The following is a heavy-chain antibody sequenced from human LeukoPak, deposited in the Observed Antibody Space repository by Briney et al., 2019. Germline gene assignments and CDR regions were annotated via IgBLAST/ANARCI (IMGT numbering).Heavy chain of an antibody. CDR3: ARAERIKYSYGSTYTFDY. CDR1: GGSISSGGYY. J-gene: IGHJ4*02. CDR2: IYYSGST. V-gene: IGHV4-31*03. Sequence: SETLSLTCTVSGGSISSGGYYWSWIRQHPGKGLEWIGYIYYSGSTYYNPSLKSRVTISVDTSKNQFSLKLSSVTAADTAVYYCARAERIKYSYGSTYTFDYWGQGTLVTVSS. D-gene: IGHD5-18*01.